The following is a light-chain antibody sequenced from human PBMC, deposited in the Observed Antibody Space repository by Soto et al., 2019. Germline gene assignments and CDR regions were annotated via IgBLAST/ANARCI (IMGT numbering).Light chain of an antibody. CDR2: EVT. J-gene: IGLJ3*02. CDR3: SSYTTTSTT. Sequence: QSGLTQPASVCGSPGQSITISCTGTINDIGSYHYVAWYQHHPGKAPKLIIYEVTHRPSGVSNRFSGSKSGNTASLTISGLQAEDEADYYCSSYTTTSTTFGGGTKVTVL. CDR1: INDIGSYHY. V-gene: IGLV2-14*01.